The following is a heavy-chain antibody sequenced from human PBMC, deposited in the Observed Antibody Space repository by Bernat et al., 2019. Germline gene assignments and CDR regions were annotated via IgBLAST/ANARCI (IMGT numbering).Heavy chain of an antibody. V-gene: IGHV3-7*03. CDR3: ATYHPFHY. CDR1: GFTFTSYW. D-gene: IGHD1-14*01. J-gene: IGHJ4*02. Sequence: EVQLVDSGGGLVQPGGSLRLSCAASGFTFTSYWMSWVRQAPGKGLEWVATIKPDGSEKYYVDSVKGRYTISRENAENSLYLQMNSLRAEDTAVYYCATYHPFHYWGQGSLVTVSS. CDR2: IKPDGSEK.